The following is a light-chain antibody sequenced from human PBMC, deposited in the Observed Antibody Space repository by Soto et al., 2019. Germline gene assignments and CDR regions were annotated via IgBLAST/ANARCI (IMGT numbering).Light chain of an antibody. CDR2: DPS. J-gene: IGKJ1*01. CDR3: QQYNSYQRT. CDR1: QSISSW. Sequence: DIQMTQSPSTLSASVGDRVTITCRASQSISSWLAWYQQKPGKAPKLLIYDPSSLESGVPSRFSGSGSGTEFTLTISSLQPDDFATYYCQQYNSYQRTFGQGTKVEIK. V-gene: IGKV1-5*01.